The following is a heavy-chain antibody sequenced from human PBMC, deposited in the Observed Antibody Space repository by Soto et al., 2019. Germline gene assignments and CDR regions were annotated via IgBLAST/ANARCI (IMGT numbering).Heavy chain of an antibody. CDR1: GGSISSYY. J-gene: IGHJ5*02. Sequence: QVQLQESGPGLVKPSETLSLTCTVSGGSISSYYWSWIRQPPGKGLEWIGYIYYSGSTNYNPSLKSRVTISVDTSKNQFSLKLSSVTAADTAVYYCARDAPGYGPQYNWFDPWGQGTLVTVSS. D-gene: IGHD4-17*01. V-gene: IGHV4-59*01. CDR3: ARDAPGYGPQYNWFDP. CDR2: IYYSGST.